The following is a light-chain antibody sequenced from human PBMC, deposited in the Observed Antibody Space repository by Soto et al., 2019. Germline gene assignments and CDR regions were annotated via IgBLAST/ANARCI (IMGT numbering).Light chain of an antibody. CDR2: GAS. CDR1: QAIFSH. J-gene: IGKJ1*01. V-gene: IGKV1-39*01. Sequence: DVQMTQSPSSLSASVGDRVTITCRTSQAIFSHLNWYQQKPGKAPKLLIYGASNLESGVPSRFTGGGSGTDFTLTISRLQPEDFATYFCHQSHYTVWTFGQGTNVDMK. CDR3: HQSHYTVWT.